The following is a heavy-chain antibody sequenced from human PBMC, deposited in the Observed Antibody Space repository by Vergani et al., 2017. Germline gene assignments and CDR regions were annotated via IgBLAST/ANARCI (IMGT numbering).Heavy chain of an antibody. CDR3: AKDGIVVVPAFDY. CDR1: GFTFSTYG. V-gene: IGHV3-30*18. CDR2: ISYDGSNK. D-gene: IGHD2-2*01. Sequence: QVQLVESGGGVVQPGRSLRLSCAASGFTFSTYGMHWVRQAPGKGLEWVAVISYDGSNKYYAESVKGRFTISRDNSKNTLYLQMNSLRAEDTAVYYCAKDGIVVVPAFDYWGQGTLVTVSS. J-gene: IGHJ4*02.